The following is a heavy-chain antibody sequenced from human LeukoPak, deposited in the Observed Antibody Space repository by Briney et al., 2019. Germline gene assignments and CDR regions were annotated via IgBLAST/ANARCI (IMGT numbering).Heavy chain of an antibody. Sequence: SVKVSCKASGGTLSSYAISWVRQAPGQGLEWMGRIIPILGIANYAQKFQGRVTITADKSTSTAYMELSSLRSEDTAVYYCARTVLLWFGELPSPAWFDPWGQGTLVTVSS. CDR1: GGTLSSYA. CDR3: ARTVLLWFGELPSPAWFDP. D-gene: IGHD3-10*01. CDR2: IIPILGIA. V-gene: IGHV1-69*04. J-gene: IGHJ5*02.